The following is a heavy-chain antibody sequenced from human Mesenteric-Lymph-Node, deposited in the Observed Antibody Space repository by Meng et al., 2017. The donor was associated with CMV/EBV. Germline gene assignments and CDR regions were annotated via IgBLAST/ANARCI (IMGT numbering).Heavy chain of an antibody. D-gene: IGHD5-24*01. CDR2: INHRGST. V-gene: IGHV4-4*02. CDR1: GGSINSSNW. Sequence: AFSGGSINSSNWWNWVRQSPGKGLEWIGEINHRGSTNYNPSFESRVIISVDVSKNQFSLTLSSVTAADTAVYYCARDEMASVGAFDIWGQGTMVTVSS. J-gene: IGHJ3*02. CDR3: ARDEMASVGAFDI.